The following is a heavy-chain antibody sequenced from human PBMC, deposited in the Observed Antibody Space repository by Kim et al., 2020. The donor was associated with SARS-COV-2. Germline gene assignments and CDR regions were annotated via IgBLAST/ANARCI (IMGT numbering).Heavy chain of an antibody. CDR1: GFTFDDYA. V-gene: IGHV3-9*01. CDR3: AKETSSRGYFDY. CDR2: ISWNSGSI. D-gene: IGHD3-10*01. J-gene: IGHJ4*02. Sequence: GGYLRLSCAASGFTFDDYAMHWVRQDPGKGLEWVSGISWNSGSIGYADSVKGRFTISRDNAKNSLYLQMNSLRAEDTALYYCAKETSSRGYFDYWGQGTLVTVSS.